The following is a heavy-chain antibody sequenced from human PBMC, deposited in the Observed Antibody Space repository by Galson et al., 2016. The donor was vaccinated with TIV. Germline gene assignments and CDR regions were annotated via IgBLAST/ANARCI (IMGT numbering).Heavy chain of an antibody. D-gene: IGHD4-23*01. V-gene: IGHV3-23*01. J-gene: IGHJ3*02. CDR2: ISGSGGDT. Sequence: SLRLSCAASGFTFNNYAMSWVRQAPGKGLEWVSGISGSGGDTYFADSVKGRFTISRDTSKNTLYLQLNSLRAEDTAVYYCAKRINYGGDAFENWVQGTMVTVSS. CDR1: GFTFNNYA. CDR3: AKRINYGGDAFEN.